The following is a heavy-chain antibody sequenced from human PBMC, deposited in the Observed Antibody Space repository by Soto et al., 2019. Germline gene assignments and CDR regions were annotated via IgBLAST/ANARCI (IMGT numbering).Heavy chain of an antibody. D-gene: IGHD2-2*01. Sequence: GGSLRLSCAASGFTFSSYSMNWVRQAPGKGLEWVSSISSSSSYIYYADSVKGRFTISRDNAKNSLYLQMNSLRAEDTAVYYCARGSDIVVVPAAMGYNWFDPWGQGTLVTVSS. V-gene: IGHV3-21*01. CDR2: ISSSSSYI. CDR1: GFTFSSYS. CDR3: ARGSDIVVVPAAMGYNWFDP. J-gene: IGHJ5*02.